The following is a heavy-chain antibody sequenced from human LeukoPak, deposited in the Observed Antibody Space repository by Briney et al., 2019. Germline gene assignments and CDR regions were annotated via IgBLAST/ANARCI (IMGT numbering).Heavy chain of an antibody. CDR2: IYYSGST. CDR3: ARGVAFYYN. Sequence: SETLSLTCTVSGGSTSSYYWSWIRQPPGKGLEWIGYIYYSGSTNYNPSLKSRVTISVDTSKNQFSLKLNSVTAADTAVYYCARGVAFYYNWGQGTLVTVSS. V-gene: IGHV4-59*01. CDR1: GGSTSSYY. J-gene: IGHJ4*02. D-gene: IGHD3-22*01.